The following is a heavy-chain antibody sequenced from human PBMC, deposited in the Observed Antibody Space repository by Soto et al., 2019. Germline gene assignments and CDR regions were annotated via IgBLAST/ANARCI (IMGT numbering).Heavy chain of an antibody. CDR1: GFNFDNYG. J-gene: IGHJ4*02. CDR2: ITYDGSFQ. D-gene: IGHD1-7*01. V-gene: IGHV3-30*18. CDR3: AKDRVGGTFYTPLGF. Sequence: VGSLRLSCQASGFNFDNYGMHWVRQAPCKGLEWVAVITYDGSFQYYADSVKGRFTISRDSSKNTLFLHLNTLKPEDTAVYHCAKDRVGGTFYTPLGFWGQGTLVTVSS.